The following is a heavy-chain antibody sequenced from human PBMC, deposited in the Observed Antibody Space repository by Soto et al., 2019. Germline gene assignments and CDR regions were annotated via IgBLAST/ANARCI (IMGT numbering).Heavy chain of an antibody. CDR3: TTAGGVVVIAIALLGAFDI. CDR2: IKSKTDGGTT. D-gene: IGHD2-21*01. CDR1: GFTFSNAW. J-gene: IGHJ3*02. V-gene: IGHV3-15*01. Sequence: GGSLRLSCAASGFTFSNAWMSWVRQAPGKGLEWVGRIKSKTDGGTTDYAAPVKGRFTISRDDSKNTLYLQMNSLKTEDTAVYYCTTAGGVVVIAIALLGAFDIWGQGTMVTVS.